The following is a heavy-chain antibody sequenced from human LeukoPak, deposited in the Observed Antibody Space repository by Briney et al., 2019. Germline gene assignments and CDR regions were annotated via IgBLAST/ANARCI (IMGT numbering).Heavy chain of an antibody. CDR1: GVTFGNYW. CDR3: TSDALLEYCTGNDCYHSDL. J-gene: IGHJ4*02. D-gene: IGHD2-8*02. CDR2: LNNDGSAT. Sequence: GGSLRLSCAASGVTFGNYWMHWVRHASGKGLVWVSSLNNDGSATSYADSVKGRFTISRDSAQNTVYLQMDSLRVEDTAVYYCTSDALLEYCTGNDCYHSDLWGQGSLVTVSS. V-gene: IGHV3-74*01.